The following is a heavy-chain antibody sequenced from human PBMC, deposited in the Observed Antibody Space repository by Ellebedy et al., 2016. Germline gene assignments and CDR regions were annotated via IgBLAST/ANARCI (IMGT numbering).Heavy chain of an antibody. CDR1: GFTFSSYS. D-gene: IGHD4-17*01. CDR3: ARGPGTVGNDY. V-gene: IGHV3-21*01. CDR2: ISSSSSYI. Sequence: GGSLRLXXAASGFTFSSYSMNWVRQAPGKGLERVSCISSSSSYIYYEDSVKGRFTISRDNAKKSLYLQMNSLRAEDTAVYYCARGPGTVGNDYWGQGTLVTVSS. J-gene: IGHJ4*02.